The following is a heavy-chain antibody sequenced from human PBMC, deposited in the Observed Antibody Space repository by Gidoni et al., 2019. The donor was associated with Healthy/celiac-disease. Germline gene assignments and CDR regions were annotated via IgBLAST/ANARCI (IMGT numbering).Heavy chain of an antibody. J-gene: IGHJ4*02. Sequence: VRQAPGQGLEWMGGIIPIFGTANYAQKFQGRVTITADKSTSTAYMELSSLRSEDTAVYYCARDSGGGECGYWGQGTLVTVSS. CDR2: IIPIFGTA. CDR3: ARDSGGGECGY. D-gene: IGHD3-10*01. V-gene: IGHV1-69*06.